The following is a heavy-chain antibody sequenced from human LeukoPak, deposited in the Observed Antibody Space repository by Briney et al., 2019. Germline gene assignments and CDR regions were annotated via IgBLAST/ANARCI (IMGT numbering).Heavy chain of an antibody. Sequence: PGGSLRLSCAASGFTFSRYDMSWVRQAPGKGLEWVSAISTNGGSTHYADSVKGRFTISRDNSKNTLYLQMNSLRAEDTAVYYCAKRTGVTELHFDHWGQGTLVTVSS. CDR2: ISTNGGST. D-gene: IGHD1-7*01. V-gene: IGHV3-23*01. CDR1: GFTFSRYD. J-gene: IGHJ4*02. CDR3: AKRTGVTELHFDH.